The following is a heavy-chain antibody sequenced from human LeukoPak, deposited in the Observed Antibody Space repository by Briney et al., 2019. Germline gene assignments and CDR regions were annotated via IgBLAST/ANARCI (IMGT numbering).Heavy chain of an antibody. CDR3: ARDRYSSGWYVDF. V-gene: IGHV1-2*06. CDR2: INPNSGGT. D-gene: IGHD6-19*01. CDR1: GYTFTGYY. Sequence: ASVKVSCKASGYTFTGYYMHWVRQAPGQGLEWMGRINPNSGGTNYEQKFQGRVTMTRDTSISTAYMELSRLRSDDTAVYYCARDRYSSGWYVDFWGQGTLVTVSS. J-gene: IGHJ4*02.